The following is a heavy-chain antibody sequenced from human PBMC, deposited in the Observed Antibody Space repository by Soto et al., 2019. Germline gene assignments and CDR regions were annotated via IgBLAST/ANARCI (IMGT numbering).Heavy chain of an antibody. Sequence: QVTLKESGPVLVKPTETLTLTCTVSGFSLSNARMGVSWIRQPPGKALEWLAHIFSNDEKSYSTSLKSRLTISKDASKSQVVLTMTNMDPVDTATYCCPRTTSLNWHYGVGDYWGQGTLVTVSS. CDR1: GFSLSNARMG. D-gene: IGHD1-7*01. J-gene: IGHJ4*02. CDR3: PRTTSLNWHYGVGDY. CDR2: IFSNDEK. V-gene: IGHV2-26*01.